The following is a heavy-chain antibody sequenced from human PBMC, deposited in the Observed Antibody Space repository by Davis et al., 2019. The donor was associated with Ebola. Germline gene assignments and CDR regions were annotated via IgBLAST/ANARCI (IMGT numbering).Heavy chain of an antibody. V-gene: IGHV3-30*04. CDR3: ARAGFDEVLDY. Sequence: PGGSLRLSCAASGFTFRNYAMHWVRQAPGKGLEWVAVVSQSQRETFYADSVKGRFTISRDNSENTLYLQMNSLTADDTSVYYCARAGFDEVLDYWGQGTPVTVSS. J-gene: IGHJ4*02. CDR2: VSQSQRET. CDR1: GFTFRNYA. D-gene: IGHD3-3*01.